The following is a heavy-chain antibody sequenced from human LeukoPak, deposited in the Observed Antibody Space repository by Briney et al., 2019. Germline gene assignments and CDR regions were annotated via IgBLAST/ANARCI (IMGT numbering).Heavy chain of an antibody. Sequence: SETLSLTCTVSGGSISSYYWSWIRQPPGKGLEWIGYIYYSGSTNYNPSLKSRVTISIDTSKNQFSLKLSSVTAADTAVYYCARDPGDTAGWFDPWSQGTLVTVSS. CDR3: ARDPGDTAGWFDP. CDR2: IYYSGST. J-gene: IGHJ5*02. V-gene: IGHV4-59*01. CDR1: GGSISSYY. D-gene: IGHD5-18*01.